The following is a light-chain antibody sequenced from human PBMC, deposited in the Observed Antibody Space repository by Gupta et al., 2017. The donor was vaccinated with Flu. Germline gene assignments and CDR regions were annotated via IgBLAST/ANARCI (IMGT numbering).Light chain of an antibody. J-gene: IGLJ3*02. CDR2: DVT. CDR1: SSAVGGYNY. V-gene: IGLV2-14*04. Sequence: TSSAVGGYNYVAWYLQNTGSAPNLIIYDVTNRPSGVSNRFSGSKSGNTASLTISGLQAEDEADYYCSSYTSSSTRVFGGGTKLTVL. CDR3: SSYTSSSTRV.